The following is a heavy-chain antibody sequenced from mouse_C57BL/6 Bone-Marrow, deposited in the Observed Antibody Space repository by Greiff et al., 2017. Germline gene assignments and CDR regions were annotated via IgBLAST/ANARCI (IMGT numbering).Heavy chain of an antibody. CDR1: GYSITSGYY. D-gene: IGHD1-1*01. Sequence: EVKLVESGPGLVKPSQSLSLTCSVTGYSITSGYYWNWIRQFPGNKLEWMGYISYDGSNNYNPSLKNRISITRDTSKNQFFLKLNSVTTEDTATYYCARRDYYGSSPWFAYWGQGTLVTVS. V-gene: IGHV3-6*01. CDR3: ARRDYYGSSPWFAY. CDR2: ISYDGSN. J-gene: IGHJ3*01.